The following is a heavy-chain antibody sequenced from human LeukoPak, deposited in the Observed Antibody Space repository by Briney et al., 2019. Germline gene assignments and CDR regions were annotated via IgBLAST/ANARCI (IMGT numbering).Heavy chain of an antibody. V-gene: IGHV3-30*02. D-gene: IGHD3-22*01. J-gene: IGHJ4*02. CDR1: GFTFSSYG. CDR2: IRYDGSDK. Sequence: GGSLRLSCAASGFTFSSYGMHWVRQAPGKGLEWVAFIRYDGSDKYYADSVKGRFTISRDNAKNSLYLQMNSLRAEDTALYYCARASSQYYYDSSVDWGQGTLVTVSS. CDR3: ARASSQYYYDSSVD.